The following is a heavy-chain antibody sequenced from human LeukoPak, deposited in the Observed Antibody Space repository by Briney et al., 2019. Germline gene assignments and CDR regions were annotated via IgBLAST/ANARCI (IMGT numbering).Heavy chain of an antibody. CDR3: ARGLLWFGEGVANMDV. J-gene: IGHJ6*03. D-gene: IGHD3-10*01. CDR1: GGSISSESYY. Sequence: SETLSLTCTVSGGSISSESYYWSWIRQPAGKGLEWIGRINTGGNINYNPSLKSRVTLSVDTSNNQFSLKLSSLTAADTAVYYCARGLLWFGEGVANMDVWGKGTTVTISS. CDR2: INTGGNI. V-gene: IGHV4-61*02.